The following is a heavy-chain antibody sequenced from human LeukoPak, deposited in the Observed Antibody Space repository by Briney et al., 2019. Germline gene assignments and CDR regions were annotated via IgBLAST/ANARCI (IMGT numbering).Heavy chain of an antibody. Sequence: QPGGSLRLSCTVSGFTVSSNSMSWVRQAPGKGLEWVSFIYSDNTHYSDSVKGRFTISRDNSKNTLYLQMNSLRAEDTAVYYCARRACAYSHPYDYWGQGTLVTVSS. V-gene: IGHV3-53*01. CDR1: GFTVSSNS. CDR3: ARRACAYSHPYDY. CDR2: IYSDNT. J-gene: IGHJ4*02. D-gene: IGHD4/OR15-4a*01.